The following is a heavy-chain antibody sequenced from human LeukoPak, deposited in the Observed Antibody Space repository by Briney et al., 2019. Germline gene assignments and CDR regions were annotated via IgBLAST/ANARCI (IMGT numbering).Heavy chain of an antibody. Sequence: SETLSLTCAVYGGSFSGYYWTWIRQTPGKGLECIGEINHRGNTNYNPSLESRVTISVDTSKNHFSLDLTSVTAADTAVYYCASGGWYRGYWGQGTLVTVSS. CDR3: ASGGWYRGY. V-gene: IGHV4-34*01. CDR1: GGSFSGYY. J-gene: IGHJ4*02. CDR2: INHRGNT. D-gene: IGHD2-15*01.